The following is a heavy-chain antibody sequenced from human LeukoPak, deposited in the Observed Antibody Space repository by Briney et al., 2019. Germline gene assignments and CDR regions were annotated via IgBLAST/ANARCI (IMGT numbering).Heavy chain of an antibody. D-gene: IGHD1-26*01. CDR1: GSGFIFSNYG. CDR2: ISGSGAST. Sequence: GGSLRLSCVASGSGFIFSNYGMRWVRQAPGKGLEWVSAISGSGASTYYADSVKGRCIVSRDNSKKTLHLQMNNLRAEDAAIYYCARDGSVSLVEHGAYYYYYYMDVWGKGTTVTISS. CDR3: ARDGSVSLVEHGAYYYYYYMDV. V-gene: IGHV3-23*01. J-gene: IGHJ6*03.